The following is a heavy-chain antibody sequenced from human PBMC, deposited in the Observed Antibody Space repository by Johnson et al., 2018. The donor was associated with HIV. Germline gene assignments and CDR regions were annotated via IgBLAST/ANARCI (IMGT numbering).Heavy chain of an antibody. Sequence: QVQLVESGGGVVQPGRSLRLSCAASGFTFSNYGMHWVRQAPGKGLEWVAVISYDGSNKYYADSVKGRFTISRDNSKNTLYLQMNSLRAEDTAVYYCAKVEQQLVEGAFDIWGQGTMVTVSS. CDR1: GFTFSNYG. CDR2: ISYDGSNK. D-gene: IGHD6-13*01. J-gene: IGHJ3*02. CDR3: AKVEQQLVEGAFDI. V-gene: IGHV3-30*18.